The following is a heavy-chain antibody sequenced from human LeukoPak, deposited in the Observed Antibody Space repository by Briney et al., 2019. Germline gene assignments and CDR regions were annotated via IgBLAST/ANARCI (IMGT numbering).Heavy chain of an antibody. CDR1: GFTFSSYA. J-gene: IGHJ4*02. D-gene: IGHD2-15*01. V-gene: IGHV3-30-3*01. Sequence: GGSLRLSCAASGFTFSSYAMHWVRQAPGKGLEWVAVISYDGSNKYYADSVKGRFTISRDNSKNTLYLQMNSLRAEDTAVYYCARDPGGGSCYDYWGQGTLVTVSS. CDR3: ARDPGGGSCYDY. CDR2: ISYDGSNK.